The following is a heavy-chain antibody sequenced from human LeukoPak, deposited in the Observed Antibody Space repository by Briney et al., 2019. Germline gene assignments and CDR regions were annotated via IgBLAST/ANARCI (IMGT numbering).Heavy chain of an antibody. CDR2: IGSSSSYI. CDR1: GFTFSSYS. V-gene: IGHV3-21*01. CDR3: ARRGLVRYFDY. Sequence: GGSLRLSCAASGFTFSSYSMNWVRQAPGKGLEWVSSIGSSSSYIYYADSVKGRFTISRDNAKNSLYLQMNSLRAEDTAVYYCARRGLVRYFDYWGQGTLVTVSS. D-gene: IGHD3/OR15-3a*01. J-gene: IGHJ4*02.